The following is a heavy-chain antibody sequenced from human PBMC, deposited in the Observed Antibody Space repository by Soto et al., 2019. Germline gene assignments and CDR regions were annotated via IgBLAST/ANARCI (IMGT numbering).Heavy chain of an antibody. CDR2: ISAYNGNT. J-gene: IGHJ3*02. Sequence: ASVKVSCKASGGTFSSYAISWVRQAPGQGLEWMGWISAYNGNTNYAQKLQGRVTMTTDTSTSTAYTELRSLRSDDTAVYYCARATYYYDSSGYYPDAFDIWGQGTMVTVSS. CDR3: ARATYYYDSSGYYPDAFDI. V-gene: IGHV1-18*01. D-gene: IGHD3-22*01. CDR1: GGTFSSYA.